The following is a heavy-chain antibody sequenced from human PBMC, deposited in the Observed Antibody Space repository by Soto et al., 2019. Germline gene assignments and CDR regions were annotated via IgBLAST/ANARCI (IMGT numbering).Heavy chain of an antibody. CDR3: AREAGSGWYTSYFDY. J-gene: IGHJ4*02. CDR2: IIPILGIA. V-gene: IGHV1-69*08. Sequence: QVQLVQSGAEVKKPGSSVKVSCKASGDTFRSYTISWVRQAPGQGLEWMGRIIPILGIANYAQKFQGRVTITAAKSTSTAYMQLSSLRSEDTAVYYCAREAGSGWYTSYFDYWGQGTLVTVSS. D-gene: IGHD6-19*01. CDR1: GDTFRSYT.